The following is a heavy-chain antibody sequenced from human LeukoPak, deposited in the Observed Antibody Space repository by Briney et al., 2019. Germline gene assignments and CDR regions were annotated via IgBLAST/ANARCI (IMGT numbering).Heavy chain of an antibody. V-gene: IGHV1-18*01. CDR1: GYTFTSYA. Sequence: ASVKVSCKASGYTFTSYAISWVRQAPGQGLEWMGWISADNGNTDYAQRFQGRVTRTTDTSTSTAYMELRSLRSDDTAVYSCARLCSIRWCLHDWFDPWGQGTLVTVSS. CDR2: ISADNGNT. J-gene: IGHJ5*02. CDR3: ARLCSIRWCLHDWFDP. D-gene: IGHD2-21*01.